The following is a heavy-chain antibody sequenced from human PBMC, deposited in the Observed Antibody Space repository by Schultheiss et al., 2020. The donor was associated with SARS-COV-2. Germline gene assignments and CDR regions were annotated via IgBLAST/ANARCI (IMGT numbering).Heavy chain of an antibody. V-gene: IGHV3-30*02. CDR2: IWYDGSNQ. CDR1: GFTFSSYG. D-gene: IGHD2-2*01. CDR3: AKDYYCSSTSCVDESAYYYGMDV. J-gene: IGHJ6*02. Sequence: GGSLRLSCAASGFTFSSYGMHWVRQAPGKGLEWVAFIWYDGSNQYYADSLKGRFTISRDNSKGTLYLQMNNLRAEDTAVYYCAKDYYCSSTSCVDESAYYYGMDVWGQGTTVTVSS.